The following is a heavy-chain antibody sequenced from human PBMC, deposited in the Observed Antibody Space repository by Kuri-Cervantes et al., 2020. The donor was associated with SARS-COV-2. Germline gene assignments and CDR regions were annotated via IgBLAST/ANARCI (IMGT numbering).Heavy chain of an antibody. CDR2: IYYSGST. J-gene: IGHJ3*02. CDR1: GGSISSGDYY. D-gene: IGHD3-3*01. V-gene: IGHV4-30-4*08. Sequence: LRLSCTVSGGSISSGDYYWSWIRQPPGKGLEWIGYIYYSGSTYYNPSLKSRVTISVDTSKNQFSLKLSSVTAADTAVYYCARVTTIFRDAFDIWGQGTMVTVSS. CDR3: ARVTTIFRDAFDI.